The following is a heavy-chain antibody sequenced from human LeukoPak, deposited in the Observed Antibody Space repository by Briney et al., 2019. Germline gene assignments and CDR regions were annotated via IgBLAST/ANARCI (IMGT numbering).Heavy chain of an antibody. CDR2: INHSGST. CDR3: ARDSDRRGYYHPAFDY. D-gene: IGHD3-22*01. Sequence: SSETLSLTCAVSGGSISSGGYSWSWIRQPPGKGLEWIGEINHSGSTNYNPSLKSRVTISVDTSKNQFSLKLSSVTAADTAVYYCARDSDRRGYYHPAFDYWGQGTLVTVSS. CDR1: GGSISSGGYS. J-gene: IGHJ4*02. V-gene: IGHV4-34*01.